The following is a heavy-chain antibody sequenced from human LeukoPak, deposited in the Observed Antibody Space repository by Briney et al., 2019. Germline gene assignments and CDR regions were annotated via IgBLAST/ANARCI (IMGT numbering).Heavy chain of an antibody. CDR1: GGSISSSSYY. CDR3: ARGVVRGVRGTDYYYYGMDV. V-gene: IGHV4-39*07. CDR2: IYYSGST. Sequence: MPSETLSLTCTVSGGSISSSSYYWGWIRQPPGKGLEWIGSIYYSGSTYYNPSLKSRVTISVDTSKNQFSLKLSSVTAADTAVYYRARGVVRGVRGTDYYYYGMDVWGQGTTVTVSS. D-gene: IGHD3-10*01. J-gene: IGHJ6*02.